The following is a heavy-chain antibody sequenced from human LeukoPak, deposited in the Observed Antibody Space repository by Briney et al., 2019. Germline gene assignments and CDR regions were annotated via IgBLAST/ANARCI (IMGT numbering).Heavy chain of an antibody. J-gene: IGHJ5*02. D-gene: IGHD1-26*01. CDR3: AKDGGRKWELHVNWFDP. CDR1: RFTFSSYG. V-gene: IGHV3-30*02. Sequence: PGGSLRLSCAASRFTFSSYGMHWVRQAPGKGLEWVAYIQYDGSNEQYADSVKGRFSISRDSSKNILYLQMNSLRTEDTAVYYCAKDGGRKWELHVNWFDPWGQGTLVTVSS. CDR2: IQYDGSNE.